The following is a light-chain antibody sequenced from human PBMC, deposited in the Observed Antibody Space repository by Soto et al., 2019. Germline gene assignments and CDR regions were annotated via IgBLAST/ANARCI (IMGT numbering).Light chain of an antibody. CDR3: QEYNSYPVS. CDR1: QSIGTW. V-gene: IGKV1-5*01. Sequence: DIQVTQSPATLSAFVGDRVTISCRARQSIGTWLAWYQQKPGKAPKLLIYDASTLESGVPSRFSGSGSGTEFTLTISSLQPEDVATYYCQEYNSYPVSVGQGTRLEIK. CDR2: DAS. J-gene: IGKJ5*01.